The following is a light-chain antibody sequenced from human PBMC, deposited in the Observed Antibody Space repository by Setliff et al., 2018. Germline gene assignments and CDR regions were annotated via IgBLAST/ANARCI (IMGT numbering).Light chain of an antibody. V-gene: IGLV2-14*03. Sequence: QSALTQPASVSGSPGQSITISCTETSSDLGPYNSVSWYQQHPGKAPKLMIYDINRRPSGVSTRFSGSKSDNTASLTISGLQSEDGADYYCCAYTASTTYVFVNGTKATVL. J-gene: IGLJ1*01. CDR1: SSDLGPYNS. CDR2: DIN. CDR3: CAYTASTTYV.